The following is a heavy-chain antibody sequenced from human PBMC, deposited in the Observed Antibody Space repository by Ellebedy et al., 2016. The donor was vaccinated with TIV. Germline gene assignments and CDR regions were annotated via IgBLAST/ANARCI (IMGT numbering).Heavy chain of an antibody. J-gene: IGHJ3*01. CDR2: INHDGSEK. CDR3: ATDGSYGDYLSPRHAFTV. V-gene: IGHV3-7*01. D-gene: IGHD4-17*01. Sequence: GGSLRLSCAVSGFTFRSYWMSWVRQAPGQGLEWVGNINHDGSEKYYVDSVKGRFTISRDNAKNSVYLQLNSPRADDTAVYYCATDGSYGDYLSPRHAFTVWGQGTAVTVSS. CDR1: GFTFRSYW.